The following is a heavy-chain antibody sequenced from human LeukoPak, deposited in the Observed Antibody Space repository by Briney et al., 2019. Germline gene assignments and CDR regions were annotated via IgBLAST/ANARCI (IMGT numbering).Heavy chain of an antibody. D-gene: IGHD2-2*01. Sequence: NAGGSLRLSCAASGFNFSATYMTWIRQAPGKGLEWVSYISNRGIIINYADSVKSRFTISRDNAKNSLYLQMNSLRAEDTAVYYCATDKGYCSSTSCYDDWFDPWGQGTLVTVSS. CDR3: ATDKGYCSSTSCYDDWFDP. J-gene: IGHJ5*02. CDR1: GFNFSATY. CDR2: ISNRGIII. V-gene: IGHV3-11*01.